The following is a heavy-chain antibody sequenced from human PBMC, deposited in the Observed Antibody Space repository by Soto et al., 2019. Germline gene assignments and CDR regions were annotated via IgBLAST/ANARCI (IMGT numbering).Heavy chain of an antibody. CDR3: ARVYPGSGWPYHYYGMDV. CDR2: IKQDGSEK. CDR1: GFTFSSYW. J-gene: IGHJ6*02. V-gene: IGHV3-7*01. Sequence: LRLSCVASGFTFSSYWMSWVRQAPGKGLEWVANIKQDGSEKYYVDSVKDRFTISRDNAKNSLYLQMNSLRAEDSAVYYCARVYPGSGWPYHYYGMDVWGQGTTVTVSS. D-gene: IGHD6-19*01.